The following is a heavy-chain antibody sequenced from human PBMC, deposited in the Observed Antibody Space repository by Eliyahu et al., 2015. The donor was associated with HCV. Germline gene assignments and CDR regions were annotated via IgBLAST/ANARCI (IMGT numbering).Heavy chain of an antibody. Sequence: QVQLVQSGADVKKPGASVKVSCXASGYTXXXRYYIQWVRQAPGEGLEWMGVINPSGGSTNYAQKFQGRVTMTSDTSSSTVYMELSSLRSEDTAVYYCARVPKYYYDRIGSFDDYWGQGTLITVSS. CDR3: ARVPKYYYDRIGSFDDY. CDR1: GYTXXXRYY. D-gene: IGHD3-22*01. CDR2: INPSGGST. V-gene: IGHV1-46*01. J-gene: IGHJ4*02.